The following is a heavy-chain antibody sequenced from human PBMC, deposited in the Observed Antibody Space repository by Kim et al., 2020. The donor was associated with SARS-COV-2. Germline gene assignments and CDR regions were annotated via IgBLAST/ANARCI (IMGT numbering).Heavy chain of an antibody. CDR3: SGSSGWYRLDY. Sequence: TNYNPSLKSRVTISVDKSKNPFSLNLNSGTAADTAVYYCSGSSGWYRLDYWGQGTLVTVSS. D-gene: IGHD6-19*01. V-gene: IGHV4-4*02. CDR2: T. J-gene: IGHJ4*02.